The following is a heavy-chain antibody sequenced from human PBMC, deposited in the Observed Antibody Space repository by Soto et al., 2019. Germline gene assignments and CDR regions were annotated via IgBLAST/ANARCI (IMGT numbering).Heavy chain of an antibody. CDR1: GFTFSSYA. J-gene: IGHJ3*02. CDR2: ISGSGGST. Sequence: GGSLRLSCAASGFTFSSYAMSWVRQAPGKGLEWVSAISGSGGSTYYADSVKGRLTISRDNSKNTLYLQMNSLRAEDTAVYYCARKAGYCSSTSCYLGAFDIWGQGTMVTVSS. CDR3: ARKAGYCSSTSCYLGAFDI. D-gene: IGHD2-2*03. V-gene: IGHV3-23*01.